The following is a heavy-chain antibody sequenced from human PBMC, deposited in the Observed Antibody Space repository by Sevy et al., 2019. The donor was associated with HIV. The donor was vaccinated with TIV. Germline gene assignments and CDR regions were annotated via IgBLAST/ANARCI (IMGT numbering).Heavy chain of an antibody. V-gene: IGHV4-4*02. CDR3: ARGGETPRGFDP. CDR2: IYHSGST. Sequence: SETLSLTCAVSGGSIISVNWWHWVRQSPGKELEWIGEIYHSGSTNYNPSLKSRVTISVDNSKNQFSLNLYSVTAADTAVYYCARGGETPRGFDPWGQGSLVTVSS. J-gene: IGHJ5*02. D-gene: IGHD3-16*01. CDR1: GGSIISVNW.